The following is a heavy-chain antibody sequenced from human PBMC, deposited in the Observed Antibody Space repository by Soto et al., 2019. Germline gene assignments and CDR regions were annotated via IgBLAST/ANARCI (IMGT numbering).Heavy chain of an antibody. J-gene: IGHJ3*02. CDR3: ARDSLRGYGEDDI. Sequence: QVQLVESGGGVVQPGRSLRLSCAASGFTFSSYGMHWVRQAPGKGREWVAVIWYDGSNKYYADSVKGRFTISRDNSKNTLYLQINSLRAEDTAVYYCARDSLRGYGEDDIWGQGTMVTVSS. D-gene: IGHD5-18*01. CDR2: IWYDGSNK. CDR1: GFTFSSYG. V-gene: IGHV3-33*01.